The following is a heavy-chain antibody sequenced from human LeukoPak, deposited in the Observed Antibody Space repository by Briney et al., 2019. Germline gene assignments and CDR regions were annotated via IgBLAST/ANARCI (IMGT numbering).Heavy chain of an antibody. V-gene: IGHV1-2*06. D-gene: IGHD7-27*01. CDR2: INPNSGGT. J-gene: IGHJ4*02. CDR1: GYTFIDYY. Sequence: ASLKVSCKASGYTFIDYYIHWVRQAPGQGLEWMGRINPNSGGTDYAQNFQGRVTMNRDTSISTAYMELSRLRSDDTAVYYCARDLPSTSNWELDYWGQGTLVTASS. CDR3: ARDLPSTSNWELDY.